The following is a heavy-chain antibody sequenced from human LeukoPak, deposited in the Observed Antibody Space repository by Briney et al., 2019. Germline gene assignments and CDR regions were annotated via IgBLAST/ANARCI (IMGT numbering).Heavy chain of an antibody. J-gene: IGHJ5*02. V-gene: IGHV1-18*01. Sequence: ASVKVSCKASGYTFTSYGISWGRQAPGQGLEWMGWISAYNGNTNYAQKLQGRVTMTTDTSTSTAYMELRSLRSDDTAVYYCARDLAHYYDILTGYLNWFDPWGQGTLVTVSS. CDR2: ISAYNGNT. D-gene: IGHD3-9*01. CDR1: GYTFTSYG. CDR3: ARDLAHYYDILTGYLNWFDP.